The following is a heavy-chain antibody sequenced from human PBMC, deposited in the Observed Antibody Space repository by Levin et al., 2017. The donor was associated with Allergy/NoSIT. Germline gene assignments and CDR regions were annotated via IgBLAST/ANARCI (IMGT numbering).Heavy chain of an antibody. CDR3: ARFTFGGVIVTDQ. V-gene: IGHV3-74*01. CDR2: INSDGSST. J-gene: IGHJ4*02. D-gene: IGHD3-16*02. Sequence: LSLTCAASGFTFSSHWMHWVRQAPGRGLVWVSRINSDGSSTNYADSVKGRFTISRDNAKNTLYLQMNSLRAEDTAVYYCARFTFGGVIVTDQWGQGTLVTVSS. CDR1: GFTFSSHW.